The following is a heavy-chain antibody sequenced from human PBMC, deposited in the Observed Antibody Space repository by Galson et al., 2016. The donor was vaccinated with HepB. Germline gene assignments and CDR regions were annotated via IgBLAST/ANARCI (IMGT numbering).Heavy chain of an antibody. V-gene: IGHV3-53*01. CDR2: IYSDGRT. CDR3: ARGSWECSLGH. Sequence: SLRLSCAASGFSLTNRYVTWVRQAPGKGLEWVSVIYSDGRTYYADSVKGRFNISKDNSKNTVYLQMSSLRVDDTAFYYCARGSWECSLGHWGQGTLVTVAS. J-gene: IGHJ5*02. D-gene: IGHD1-26*01. CDR1: GFSLTNRY.